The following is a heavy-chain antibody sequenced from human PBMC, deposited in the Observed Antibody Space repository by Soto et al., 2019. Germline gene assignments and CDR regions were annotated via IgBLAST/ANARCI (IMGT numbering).Heavy chain of an antibody. D-gene: IGHD3-10*01. J-gene: IGHJ4*02. V-gene: IGHV3-21*01. Sequence: EVQLVESGGGLVKPGGSLRLSCSASGFPFSSYTMNWVRQAPGKGLEWVSSVSSSLVYIYYAASVKSRFTISRDNAKKSLYLQMNSLSADDTGVYYCATSLRGIRRNPRDSWGPGTLVTVSS. CDR2: VSSSLVYI. CDR3: ATSLRGIRRNPRDS. CDR1: GFPFSSYT.